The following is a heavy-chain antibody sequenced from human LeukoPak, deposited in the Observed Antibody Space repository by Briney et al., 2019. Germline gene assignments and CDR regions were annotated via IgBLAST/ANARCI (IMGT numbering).Heavy chain of an antibody. CDR1: GGTFSSYA. J-gene: IGHJ3*02. Sequence: SVKVSCKASGGTFSSYAISWVRQAPGQGLEWMGGIIPIFGTANYAQKFQGRVTITADESTSTAYMELSSLRSEDTAVYYCARDGPHYYDSSGYYYLVSAFDIWGQGTMVTVSS. CDR3: ARDGPHYYDSSGYYYLVSAFDI. CDR2: IIPIFGTA. V-gene: IGHV1-69*01. D-gene: IGHD3-22*01.